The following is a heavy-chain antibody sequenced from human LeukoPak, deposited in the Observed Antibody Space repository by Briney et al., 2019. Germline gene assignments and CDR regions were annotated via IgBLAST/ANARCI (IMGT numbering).Heavy chain of an antibody. CDR3: ARKGLRSGYVPLDY. CDR2: IYHSGST. V-gene: IGHV4-4*02. Sequence: SETLSLTCTVSGDSISSNSWWSWVRLPPGKGLEWIGEIYHSGSTNYNPSLKSRVTISVDKSKNQFSLKLRSVTAADTAVYYCARKGLRSGYVPLDYWGQGTLVTVSS. J-gene: IGHJ4*02. CDR1: GDSISSNSW. D-gene: IGHD3-3*01.